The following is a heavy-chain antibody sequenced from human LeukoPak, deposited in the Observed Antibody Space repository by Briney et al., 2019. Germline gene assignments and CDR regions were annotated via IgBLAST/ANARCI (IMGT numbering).Heavy chain of an antibody. V-gene: IGHV1-69*13. CDR1: GGTFISYA. J-gene: IGHJ4*02. CDR2: IIPIFGTA. D-gene: IGHD2-2*01. CDR3: AREDMDSPPYCSSTSCSTTYFDY. Sequence: GASVKVSCKASGGTFISYAISWVRQAPGQGLEWMGGIIPIFGTANYAQKFQGRVTITADESTSTAYMELSSLRSEDTAVYYCAREDMDSPPYCSSTSCSTTYFDYWGQGTLVTVSS.